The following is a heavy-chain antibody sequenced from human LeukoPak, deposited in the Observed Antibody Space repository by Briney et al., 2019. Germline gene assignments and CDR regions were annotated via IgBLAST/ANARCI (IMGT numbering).Heavy chain of an antibody. Sequence: ASVKASCKASGYTSFSYDFNWLRQAPGQGLEWMGWMNPNNGYTGFAQKFQGRVTMTRDASIATTYMELSSLRSDDTAVYYCATLGAYCASTSCYGRFDHWGQGTLVIVSS. J-gene: IGHJ4*02. D-gene: IGHD2-2*01. CDR2: MNPNNGYT. V-gene: IGHV1-8*01. CDR3: ATLGAYCASTSCYGRFDH. CDR1: GYTSFSYD.